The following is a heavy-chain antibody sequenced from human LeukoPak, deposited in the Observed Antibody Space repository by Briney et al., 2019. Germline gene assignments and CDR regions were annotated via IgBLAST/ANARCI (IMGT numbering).Heavy chain of an antibody. J-gene: IGHJ4*02. CDR3: ARDRGTWNDDGFDY. D-gene: IGHD1-1*01. V-gene: IGHV4-59*12. CDR1: GDSISNYY. Sequence: PSETLSLTCTVSGDSISNYYWSWIRQPPGKGLEWIGYIYYSGSTNYNPSLKSRVTISVDTSKNQFSLKLSSVTAADTAVYYCARDRGTWNDDGFDYWGQGTLVTVSS. CDR2: IYYSGST.